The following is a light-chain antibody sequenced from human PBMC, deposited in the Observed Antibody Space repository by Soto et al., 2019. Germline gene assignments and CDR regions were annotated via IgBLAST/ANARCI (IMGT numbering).Light chain of an antibody. V-gene: IGKV1-12*01. J-gene: IGKJ4*01. CDR1: RVISNY. CDR3: QQAYIFPFS. Sequence: VEITQSPSSVTASVGVRVTLTCRASRVISNYLDWYQQKPGKAPRLLIYAAFNLQGGVPSRFSGSGSGTHFFLTISSLQPDDFATYYCQQAYIFPFSFGGGTKVDIK. CDR2: AAF.